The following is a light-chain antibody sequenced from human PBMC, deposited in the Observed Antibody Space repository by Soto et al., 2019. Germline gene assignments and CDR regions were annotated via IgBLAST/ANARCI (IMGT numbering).Light chain of an antibody. V-gene: IGKV3-20*01. CDR1: QSVNRY. CDR3: QQYGSSPLT. J-gene: IGKJ4*01. CDR2: DAS. Sequence: EIVLTQSPATLSLSPGERATLSCWASQSVNRYLVWYQQKPGQTPRLLMYDASKRATGIPARFTGSGSGTDFTLTISRLESEDFEVYYCQQYGSSPLTFGGGTKVDIK.